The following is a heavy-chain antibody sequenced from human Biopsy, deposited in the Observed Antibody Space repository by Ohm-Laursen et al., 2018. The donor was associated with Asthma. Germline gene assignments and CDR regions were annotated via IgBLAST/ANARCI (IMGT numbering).Heavy chain of an antibody. CDR2: ISVYNGNT. CDR3: ARAVDYSHYYGIDV. CDR1: GYTFNSAG. V-gene: IGHV1-18*01. D-gene: IGHD3-10*01. J-gene: IGHJ6*02. Sequence: ASVNASCRPSGYTFNSAGITWVRQAPGQGLEWMGWISVYNGNTKVAQKLQDRVTMITDTSTSTAYMELRSLRSDDTAVYFCARAVDYSHYYGIDVWGQGTTVTVS.